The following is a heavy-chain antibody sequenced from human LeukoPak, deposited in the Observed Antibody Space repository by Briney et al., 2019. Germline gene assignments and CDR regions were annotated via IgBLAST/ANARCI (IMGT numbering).Heavy chain of an antibody. Sequence: QPGGSLRLSCAASGFTFSSYGMHWVRQAPGKGLEWVAVISYDGSNKYYADSVKGRFTISRDNSKNTLYLQMNSLRAEDTAVYYCASTLCSGDNCYFDYYYYMDVWGKGTTVTISS. J-gene: IGHJ6*03. V-gene: IGHV3-30*03. CDR1: GFTFSSYG. CDR2: ISYDGSNK. D-gene: IGHD2-15*01. CDR3: ASTLCSGDNCYFDYYYYMDV.